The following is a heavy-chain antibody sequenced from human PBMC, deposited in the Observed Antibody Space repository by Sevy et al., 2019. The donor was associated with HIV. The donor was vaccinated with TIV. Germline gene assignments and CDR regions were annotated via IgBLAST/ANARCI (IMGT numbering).Heavy chain of an antibody. D-gene: IGHD2-21*02. V-gene: IGHV3-21*01. CDR3: ARKMELLVPDY. J-gene: IGHJ4*02. CDR1: GFIFSNYN. Sequence: GGSLRLSCAASGFIFSNYNMKWVRQAPGKRLEWVSSISSNSHDIYYADSVKGRFTISRDNAKNSLYLQMNSLRAEDTAVYYCARKMELLVPDYWGQGTLVTVSS. CDR2: ISSNSHDI.